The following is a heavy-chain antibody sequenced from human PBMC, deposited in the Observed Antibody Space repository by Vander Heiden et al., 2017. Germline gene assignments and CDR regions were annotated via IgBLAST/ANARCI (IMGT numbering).Heavy chain of an antibody. J-gene: IGHJ4*02. CDR2: IIPIFGTA. CDR3: ARAADCTNGVCYDY. D-gene: IGHD2-8*01. Sequence: QVQLVQSGAEVNKPGSSVKVSCTASGGTFSSYAISWVRQAPGQGLEWMGGIIPIFGTANYAQKFQGRVTITADESTSTAYMELSSLRSEDTAVYYCARAADCTNGVCYDYWGQGTLVTVSS. CDR1: GGTFSSYA. V-gene: IGHV1-69*01.